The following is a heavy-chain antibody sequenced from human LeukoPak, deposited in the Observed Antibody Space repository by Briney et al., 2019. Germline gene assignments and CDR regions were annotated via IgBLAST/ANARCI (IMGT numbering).Heavy chain of an antibody. CDR1: GYTFTGYY. D-gene: IGHD6-19*01. CDR3: ARDLRKSSGIYYYYMDV. V-gene: IGHV1-2*06. Sequence: ASVKVSCKASGYTFTGYYMHWVRQAPGQGLEWMGRINPNSGGTNYAQKFQGRVTMTRDTSISTAHMELSRLRSDDAAVYYCARDLRKSSGIYYYYMDVWGKGTTVTVSS. J-gene: IGHJ6*03. CDR2: INPNSGGT.